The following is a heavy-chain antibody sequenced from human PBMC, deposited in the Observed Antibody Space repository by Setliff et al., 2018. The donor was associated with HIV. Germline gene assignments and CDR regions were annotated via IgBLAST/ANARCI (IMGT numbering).Heavy chain of an antibody. Sequence: SETLSLTCTVSGYSISSGYYWGWIWQPPGKGLEWIGSIYHSGSTYYNPSLKSRVTISVDTSKNQFSLKLSSVTAADTAVYYCGGKDGTTKDYYYGMDVWGQGTTVTVSS. D-gene: IGHD1-7*01. J-gene: IGHJ6*02. CDR3: GGKDGTTKDYYYGMDV. V-gene: IGHV4-38-2*02. CDR2: IYHSGST. CDR1: GYSISSGYY.